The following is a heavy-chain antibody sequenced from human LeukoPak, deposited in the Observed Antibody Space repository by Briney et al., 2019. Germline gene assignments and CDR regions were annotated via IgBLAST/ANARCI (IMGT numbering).Heavy chain of an antibody. D-gene: IGHD2-21*02. V-gene: IGHV1-18*01. CDR1: GYTFTSYG. Sequence: GASVKVSCKASGYTFTSYGISWVRQAPGQGLEWMGWITTYNGNTNYAQKLQGRVTMTTDTSTSIAYMELRSLRSDDTAVYYCARDPGVEIVVVTGPGVQGRYYGMDVWGQGTTVTVSS. CDR3: ARDPGVEIVVVTGPGVQGRYYGMDV. CDR2: ITTYNGNT. J-gene: IGHJ6*02.